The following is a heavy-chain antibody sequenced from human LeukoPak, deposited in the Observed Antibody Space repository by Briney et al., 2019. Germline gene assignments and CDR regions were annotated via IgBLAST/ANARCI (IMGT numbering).Heavy chain of an antibody. CDR1: GGSISSSSYY. J-gene: IGHJ6*02. V-gene: IGHV4-39*02. CDR3: ARLPGLELLYYYYYGMDV. D-gene: IGHD1-7*01. CDR2: IYYSGST. Sequence: PSETLSLTCTVTGGSISSSSYYGGWIRQPPREGLGWIGCIYYSGSTYYHPSLKSRVTISVDTSKNHFSLELSSVTAADTAVYYCARLPGLELLYYYYYGMDVWGQGTTVTVSS.